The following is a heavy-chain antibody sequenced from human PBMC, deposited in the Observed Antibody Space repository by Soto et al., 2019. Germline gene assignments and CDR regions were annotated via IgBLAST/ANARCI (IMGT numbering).Heavy chain of an antibody. D-gene: IGHD2-2*01. CDR2: IIPIFGTA. J-gene: IGHJ5*02. CDR1: GGTFSSYA. V-gene: IGHV1-69*01. CDR3: ARGSLWIVVVPAAKPANWFDP. Sequence: QVQLVQSGAEVKKPGSSVKVSCKASGGTFSSYAISWVRQAPGQGLEWMGGIIPIFGTANYAQKFQGRVTITADESTSTAYMELSSLRSEDTAVYYCARGSLWIVVVPAAKPANWFDPWGQGTLVTVSS.